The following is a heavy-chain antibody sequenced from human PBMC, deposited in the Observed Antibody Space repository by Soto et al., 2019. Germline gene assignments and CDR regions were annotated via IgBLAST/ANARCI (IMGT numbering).Heavy chain of an antibody. D-gene: IGHD3-22*01. CDR1: GGSFGSFA. V-gene: IGHV1-69*13. J-gene: IGHJ4*02. CDR2: IIPMFGTV. CDR3: AKEGTQYFDSSGHQYYFDL. Sequence: SVKVSCKASGGSFGSFAISWVRQAPGQGLEWMGGIIPMFGTVNYAQKFQGRVTITADESTSTANMELSSLRSEDTAMYYCAKEGTQYFDSSGHQYYFDLWGQGTLVTVSS.